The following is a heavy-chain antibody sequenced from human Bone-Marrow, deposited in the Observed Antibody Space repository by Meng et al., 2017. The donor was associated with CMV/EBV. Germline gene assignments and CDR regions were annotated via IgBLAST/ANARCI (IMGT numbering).Heavy chain of an antibody. Sequence: SVKVSCKASGGSFSNYAISWVRQAPGQGLEWMGGIIPMFGTANYSQNFQGRVTMTTDESTTTAYMELTSLRSEDTAVYYCARDGFDYYTMDVWGQGTMVTVSS. D-gene: IGHD3-10*01. CDR2: IIPMFGTA. CDR3: ARDGFDYYTMDV. CDR1: GGSFSNYA. V-gene: IGHV1-69*05. J-gene: IGHJ6*02.